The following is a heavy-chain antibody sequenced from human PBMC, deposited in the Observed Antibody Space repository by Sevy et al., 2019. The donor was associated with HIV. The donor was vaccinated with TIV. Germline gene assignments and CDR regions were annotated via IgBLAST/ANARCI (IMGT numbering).Heavy chain of an antibody. D-gene: IGHD6-13*01. Sequence: GGSLRLSCAASGFTFSSYAMSWVRQAPGKGLEWVSAISGSGGSTYYADSVKGRFTISRDNSKNTLYLPMNSLRAEDTAVYYCAKDPKEAAGRGGVWFDPWGQGTLVTVSS. CDR1: GFTFSSYA. CDR2: ISGSGGST. CDR3: AKDPKEAAGRGGVWFDP. V-gene: IGHV3-23*01. J-gene: IGHJ5*02.